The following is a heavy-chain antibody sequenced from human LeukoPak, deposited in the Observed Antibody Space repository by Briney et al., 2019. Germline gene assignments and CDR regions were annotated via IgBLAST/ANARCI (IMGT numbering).Heavy chain of an antibody. J-gene: IGHJ4*02. V-gene: IGHV4-39*01. Sequence: SETLSLTCTVSGGSISSSSYYWGWIRQPPGKGLEWIGSIYYSGSTYYNPSLKSRATISVDTSKTQVSLKLSSVTAADTAVYYCARLRGNDNDYPDYWGQGTLVTVSS. D-gene: IGHD4-11*01. CDR1: GGSISSSSYY. CDR3: ARLRGNDNDYPDY. CDR2: IYYSGST.